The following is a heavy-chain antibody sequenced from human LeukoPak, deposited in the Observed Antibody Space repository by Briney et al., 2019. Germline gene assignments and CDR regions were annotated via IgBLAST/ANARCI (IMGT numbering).Heavy chain of an antibody. D-gene: IGHD3-22*01. J-gene: IGHJ3*02. CDR3: ARPHDSSGYYSRNAFDI. CDR2: INAGNGNT. Sequence: ASVKVSCKASGYTFTSYAMHWVRQAPGQRLEWMGWINAGNGNTKYSQKFQGRVTITRDTSASTAYMGLSSLRSEDTAVYYCARPHDSSGYYSRNAFDIWGQGTMVTVSS. V-gene: IGHV1-3*01. CDR1: GYTFTSYA.